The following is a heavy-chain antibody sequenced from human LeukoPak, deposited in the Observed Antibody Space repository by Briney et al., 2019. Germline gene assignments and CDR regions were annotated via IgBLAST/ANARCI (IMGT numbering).Heavy chain of an antibody. V-gene: IGHV3-74*01. D-gene: IGHD3-22*01. Sequence: PGGSLRLSCAASGFTFTSYWMHWVRQPPGKGLVWVSRVEHDGSRTAYADSVTGRFTISRDNAKNTVFLQMSSLRDEDMAVYYCARDVQDSRTGGLDFWGQGTLVTVSS. CDR1: GFTFTSYW. J-gene: IGHJ4*02. CDR3: ARDVQDSRTGGLDF. CDR2: VEHDGSRT.